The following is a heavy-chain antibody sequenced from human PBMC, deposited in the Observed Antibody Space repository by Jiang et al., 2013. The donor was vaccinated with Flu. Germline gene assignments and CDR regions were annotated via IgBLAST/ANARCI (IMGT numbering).Heavy chain of an antibody. V-gene: IGHV7-4-1*02. CDR1: GYIFTTYS. CDR2: INTDTGNP. CDR3: ARERGSGSSFFDP. J-gene: IGHJ5*02. Sequence: ELKKPGASVTISCKASGYIFTTYSMNWLRQAPGQGPEWLGWINTDTGNPTYAQDFTGRFVFFLDTSVSTAYLQISSLKAEDTAVYYCARERGSGSSFFDPWGQGTLVTVSS. D-gene: IGHD6-13*01.